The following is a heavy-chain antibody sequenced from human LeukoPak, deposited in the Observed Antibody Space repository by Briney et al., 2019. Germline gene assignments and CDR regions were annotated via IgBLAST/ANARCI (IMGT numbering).Heavy chain of an antibody. CDR3: ARVDIVATMRPPYYYYYMDV. V-gene: IGHV1-18*01. J-gene: IGHJ6*03. CDR1: GYTFTSYG. D-gene: IGHD5-12*01. CDR2: ISAYNGNT. Sequence: GASVKVSCKASGYTFTSYGISWVRQAPGQGLEWMGWISAYNGNTNYAQKLQGRVTMTTDTSTSTAYMELRSLRSDDTAVYYCARVDIVATMRPPYYYYYMDVWGKGTTVTVSS.